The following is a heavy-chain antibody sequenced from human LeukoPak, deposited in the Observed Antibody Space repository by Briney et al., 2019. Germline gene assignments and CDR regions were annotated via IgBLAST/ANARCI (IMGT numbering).Heavy chain of an antibody. V-gene: IGHV4-34*01. CDR1: GGSFSGYS. CDR3: ARWQKGSYRYYYYYYGMDV. J-gene: IGHJ6*02. D-gene: IGHD1-26*01. Sequence: PSEILSLTCAVSGGSFSGYSLSWIRQPPGKGLEWIGEINHSGSTNYNPSLKSRVTISVDTSKNQFSLKLSSVTAADTAVYYCARWQKGSYRYYYYYYGMDVWGQGTTVTVSS. CDR2: INHSGST.